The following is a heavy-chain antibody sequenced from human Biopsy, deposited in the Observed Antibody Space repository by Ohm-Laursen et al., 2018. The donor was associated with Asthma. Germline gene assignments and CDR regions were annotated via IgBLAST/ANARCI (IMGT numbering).Heavy chain of an antibody. V-gene: IGHV4-31*03. Sequence: SQTLSLTCTVSGGAIDSGGYYWSWIRQHPGKGLEWIGFIYYSGSTYYNPSLKSRVSISIDTSKNQFSLKLSSVTAADTAVYYCARAQDYYDSRGYYRSFDYWGQGTLVTVSS. D-gene: IGHD3-22*01. CDR3: ARAQDYYDSRGYYRSFDY. CDR2: IYYSGST. CDR1: GGAIDSGGYY. J-gene: IGHJ4*02.